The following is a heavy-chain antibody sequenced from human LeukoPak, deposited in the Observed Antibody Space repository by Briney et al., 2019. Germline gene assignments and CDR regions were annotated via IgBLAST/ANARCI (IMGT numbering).Heavy chain of an antibody. CDR1: GDSISNHY. Sequence: SETLSLTCTVSGDSISNHYWSWIRQPPGKGLVWIGYIFYSGNTHYNPSLKSRVTMSVDTSKNQFSLKLSSVTAADTAVYYCARGADYGGNPYFDYWGQGTLVTVSS. CDR3: ARGADYGGNPYFDY. CDR2: IFYSGNT. V-gene: IGHV4-59*08. J-gene: IGHJ4*02. D-gene: IGHD4-23*01.